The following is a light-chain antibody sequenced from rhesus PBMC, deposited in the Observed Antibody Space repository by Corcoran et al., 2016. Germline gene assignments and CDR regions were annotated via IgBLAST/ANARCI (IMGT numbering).Light chain of an antibody. J-gene: IGKJ1*01. CDR3: QQYSSRPWT. CDR1: QGIRSW. CDR2: KAS. Sequence: DIQMTQSPSSLSASVGDTVTITCRASQGIRSWLAWYQQKPGKAPKLLIYKASSLQSGVPSRFSGSGSVTDFHLTISRLQSEDFATYYCQQYSSRPWTFGQGTKVEIK. V-gene: IGKV1-22*01.